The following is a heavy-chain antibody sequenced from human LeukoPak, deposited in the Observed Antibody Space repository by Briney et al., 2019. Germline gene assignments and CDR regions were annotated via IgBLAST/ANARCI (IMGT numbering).Heavy chain of an antibody. CDR1: GFTFDDYG. V-gene: IGHV3-20*01. J-gene: IGHJ4*02. CDR2: INWNGGST. CDR3: ARAYCSGGSCLELDY. Sequence: GGSLRLSCAASGFTFDDYGMSWVRQAPGKGLEWVSGINWNGGSTGYADSAKGRFTISRDNAKNSLYLQMNSLRAEDTALYHCARAYCSGGSCLELDYWGQGTLVTVSS. D-gene: IGHD2-15*01.